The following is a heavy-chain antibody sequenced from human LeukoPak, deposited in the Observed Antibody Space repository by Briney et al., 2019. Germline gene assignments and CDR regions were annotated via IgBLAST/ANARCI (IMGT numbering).Heavy chain of an antibody. CDR2: IYYSGST. V-gene: IGHV4-59*01. Sequence: PSETLSLTCTVSGGSISSYYWSWIRQPPGKGLEWIGYIYYSGSTNYNPSLKSRVTIPVDTSKNQFSLKLSSVTAADTAVYYCARARGFGELFDYWGQGTLVTVSS. CDR3: ARARGFGELFDY. CDR1: GGSISSYY. J-gene: IGHJ4*02. D-gene: IGHD3-10*01.